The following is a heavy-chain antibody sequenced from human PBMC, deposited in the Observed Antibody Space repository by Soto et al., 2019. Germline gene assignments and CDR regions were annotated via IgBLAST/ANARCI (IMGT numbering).Heavy chain of an antibody. Sequence: GGSLRLSCAASGFTFSSYGMHWVRQAPGKGLEWVAVIWYDGSNKNYADSVKGRFTISRDNSKNTLYLQMNSLRAEDTAVYYCARDEPNYDFWSGYGYYGMDVWGQGTTVTVSS. CDR2: IWYDGSNK. CDR3: ARDEPNYDFWSGYGYYGMDV. D-gene: IGHD3-3*01. J-gene: IGHJ6*02. V-gene: IGHV3-33*01. CDR1: GFTFSSYG.